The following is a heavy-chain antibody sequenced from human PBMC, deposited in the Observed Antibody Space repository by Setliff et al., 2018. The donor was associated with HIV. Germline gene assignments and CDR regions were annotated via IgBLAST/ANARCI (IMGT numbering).Heavy chain of an antibody. J-gene: IGHJ5*02. Sequence: ASVKVSCKASGGTFGRFGISWVRQAPGQGLEWMGGIIPTFTRANYAQKFQARFIITPDKSTSTAFMELTSLTSEDTAVYYCARSVHSLYGDYATYFDPWGQGTQVTVSS. CDR3: ARSVHSLYGDYATYFDP. V-gene: IGHV1-69*06. CDR2: IIPTFTRA. CDR1: GGTFGRFG. D-gene: IGHD4-17*01.